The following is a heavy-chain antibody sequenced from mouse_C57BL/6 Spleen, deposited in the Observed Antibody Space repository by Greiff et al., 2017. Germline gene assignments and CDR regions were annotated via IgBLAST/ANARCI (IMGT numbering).Heavy chain of an antibody. CDR3: ASEWFCDY. V-gene: IGHV1-85*01. CDR2: IYPGDGGT. CDR1: GYTFTSYY. Sequence: QVQLQQSGPELVKPGASVKLSCTASGYTFTSYYINWVKQRPGQGLEWIGWIYPGDGGTKYTEKFKGKATLTVDTSSSTAYMELHSLTSEDSAVYFCASEWFCDYWGQGTTLTVSS. D-gene: IGHD2-2*01. J-gene: IGHJ2*01.